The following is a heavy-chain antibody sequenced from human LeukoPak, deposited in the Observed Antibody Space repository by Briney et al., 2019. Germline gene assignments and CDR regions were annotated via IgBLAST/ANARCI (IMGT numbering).Heavy chain of an antibody. CDR3: GRDVGVSMVRGVSDY. D-gene: IGHD3-10*01. CDR2: FDPADGET. CDR1: GYTLTELS. J-gene: IGHJ4*02. Sequence: ASVKVSCKVSGYTLTELSMHWVRQAPGKGFEWMGRFDPADGETIYAQKFQGRVTMTADTSTDTVYMGLSSLRSDDTAVYYCGRDVGVSMVRGVSDYWGQGTLVTVSS. V-gene: IGHV1-24*01.